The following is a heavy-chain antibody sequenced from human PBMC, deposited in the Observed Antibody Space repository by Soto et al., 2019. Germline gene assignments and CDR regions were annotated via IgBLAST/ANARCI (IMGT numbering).Heavy chain of an antibody. CDR2: IDWDDDK. D-gene: IGHD2-15*01. CDR3: ARMFQCRGGTWAFDY. J-gene: IGHJ4*02. Sequence: SGPTLVNPTQTLTLTCTFSGFSLSTSGMRVSWIRQPPGKALEWLARIDWDDDKFYNTSLRTRLTISKDSSKNQVVLTMTNMDPVDTALYYCARMFQCRGGTWAFDYWGQGALVTVSS. CDR1: GFSLSTSGMR. V-gene: IGHV2-70*04.